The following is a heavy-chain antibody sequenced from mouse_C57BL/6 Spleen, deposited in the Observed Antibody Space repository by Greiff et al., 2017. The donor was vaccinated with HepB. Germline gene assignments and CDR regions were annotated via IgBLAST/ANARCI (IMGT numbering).Heavy chain of an antibody. CDR1: GYTFTDYY. D-gene: IGHD1-1*01. CDR2: INPNNGGT. J-gene: IGHJ4*01. Sequence: EVQLQQSGPELVKPGASVKISCKASGYTFTDYYMNWVKQSHGKSLEWIGDINPNNGGTSYNQKFKGKATLTVDKSSSTAYMELRSLTSEDSAVYYCARPYSSPYHAMDYWGQGTSVTVSS. V-gene: IGHV1-26*01. CDR3: ARPYSSPYHAMDY.